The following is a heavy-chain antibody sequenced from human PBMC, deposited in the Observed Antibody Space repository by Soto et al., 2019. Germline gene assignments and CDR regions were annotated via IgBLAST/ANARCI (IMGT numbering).Heavy chain of an antibody. CDR3: ARGRYGDY. J-gene: IGHJ4*02. D-gene: IGHD1-1*01. Sequence: ASVKVSCKASGYTFTSYGITWVRQAPGQGLEWRGWISAHNGNTDYAQKLQGRGIVTRDTSTSTAYMELRSLISDDTAVYYCARGRYGDYWGQGALVTVSS. V-gene: IGHV1-18*01. CDR1: GYTFTSYG. CDR2: ISAHNGNT.